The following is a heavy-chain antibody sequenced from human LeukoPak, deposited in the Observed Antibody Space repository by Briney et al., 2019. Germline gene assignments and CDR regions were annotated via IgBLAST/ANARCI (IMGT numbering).Heavy chain of an antibody. CDR1: GFTFSSYA. Sequence: PGGSLRLSCAASGFTFSSYAMHWVRQAPGKGLEWVAVISYDGSNKYYADSAKGRFTISRDNSKNTLYLQMNSLRAEDTAVYYCAKSGSEGNYWGQGTLVTVSS. J-gene: IGHJ4*02. CDR2: ISYDGSNK. V-gene: IGHV3-30-3*02. CDR3: AKSGSEGNY. D-gene: IGHD3-10*01.